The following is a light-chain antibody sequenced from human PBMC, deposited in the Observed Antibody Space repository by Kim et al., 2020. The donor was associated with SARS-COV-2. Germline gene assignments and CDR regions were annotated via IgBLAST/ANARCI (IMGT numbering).Light chain of an antibody. CDR3: QQYAWAPLT. CDR1: QRVGNNF. CDR2: NAS. Sequence: SSGESATLSCRASQRVGNNFLACYQQKPGQSPTLLIYNASSRDTGIAHRLGGSGSGTDFTLTVSRLEPEDFAVYYCQQYAWAPLTFGGGTKVDIQ. V-gene: IGKV3-20*01. J-gene: IGKJ4*01.